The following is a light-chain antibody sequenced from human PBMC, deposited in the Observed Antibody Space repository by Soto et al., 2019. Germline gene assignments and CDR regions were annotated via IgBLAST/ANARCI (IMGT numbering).Light chain of an antibody. CDR1: QSVSSN. CDR2: GAS. J-gene: IGKJ5*01. CDR3: QQYNNWPRIT. Sequence: IVMTQSPPTLSLTPRERATLCCRASQSVSSNLAWYQQKPGQAPRLLIYGASTRATGIPARFSGSGSGTEFTLTISSLQSEDFAVYYCQQYNNWPRITFGQRTRLEIK. V-gene: IGKV3-15*01.